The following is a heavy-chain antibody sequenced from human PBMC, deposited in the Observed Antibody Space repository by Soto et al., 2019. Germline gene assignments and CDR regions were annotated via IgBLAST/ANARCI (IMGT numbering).Heavy chain of an antibody. CDR3: ARGLYLRSCWFDP. CDR2: INHSGST. CDR1: GGSFSGYY. D-gene: IGHD3-16*01. Sequence: PSETLSLTCAVYGGSFSGYYWSWIRQPPGKGLEWIGEINHSGSTNYNPSLKSRVTISVDTSKNQFSLKLSSVTAADTAVYYCARGLYLRSCWFDPWGQGTLVTVSS. J-gene: IGHJ5*02. V-gene: IGHV4-34*01.